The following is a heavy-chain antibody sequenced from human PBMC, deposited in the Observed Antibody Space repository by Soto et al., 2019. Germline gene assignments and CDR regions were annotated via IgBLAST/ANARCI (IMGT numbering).Heavy chain of an antibody. V-gene: IGHV4-30-2*01. CDR2: IYHSGSI. CDR1: GGSISSGGYS. Sequence: QLQLQESGSGLVKPSQTLSLTCAVSGGSISSGGYSWSWIRQPPGKGLEWIGYIYHSGSIYYNPSLKSGVTISIDRSKNQLSLKLTSVTVAVTAVSYCARVPDYWGQRSLVTVSS. CDR3: ARVPDY. J-gene: IGHJ4*02.